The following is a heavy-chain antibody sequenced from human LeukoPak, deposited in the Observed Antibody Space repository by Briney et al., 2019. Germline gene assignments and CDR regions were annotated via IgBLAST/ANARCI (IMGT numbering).Heavy chain of an antibody. Sequence: GGSLRLSCAASGFTFSSYEMNWVRQAPGKGLEWVSYISSSGSTIYYADSVKGRFTISRDNAKNSLYLQMNSLRAEDTALYYCAREVGATILDYWGQGTLVTVSS. J-gene: IGHJ4*02. CDR1: GFTFSSYE. V-gene: IGHV3-48*03. D-gene: IGHD1-26*01. CDR2: ISSSGSTI. CDR3: AREVGATILDY.